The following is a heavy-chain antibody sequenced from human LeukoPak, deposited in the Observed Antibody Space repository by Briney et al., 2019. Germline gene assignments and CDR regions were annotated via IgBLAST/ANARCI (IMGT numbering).Heavy chain of an antibody. D-gene: IGHD3-22*01. CDR1: GRSISSGGYY. CDR2: IYHSGST. J-gene: IGHJ4*02. CDR3: ARGLNYGGSGYYFDS. Sequence: PLSLTCTIYGRSISSGGYYWSWIRQPPGKGKEWIGYIYHSGSTYYNPSLKSRVTISVDRSKNQFSLKLSSVPAAETAVYYCARGLNYGGSGYYFDSWGPGTLVTVSS. V-gene: IGHV4-30-2*01.